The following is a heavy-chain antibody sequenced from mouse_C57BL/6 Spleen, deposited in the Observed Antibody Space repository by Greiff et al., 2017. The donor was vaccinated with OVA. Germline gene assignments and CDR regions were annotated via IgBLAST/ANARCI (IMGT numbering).Heavy chain of an antibody. CDR2: IYPGSGST. V-gene: IGHV1-55*01. Sequence: VQLQQPGAGLVKPGASVKMSCKASGYTFTSYWITWVKQRPGQGLEWIGDIYPGSGSTNYLEKFKSKAIMTVDTTSSTAYLQLSSLTSEDSAVYYGAGSTTVGARAMDYWGQGTSVTVSS. CDR1: GYTFTSYW. D-gene: IGHD1-1*01. CDR3: AGSTTVGARAMDY. J-gene: IGHJ4*01.